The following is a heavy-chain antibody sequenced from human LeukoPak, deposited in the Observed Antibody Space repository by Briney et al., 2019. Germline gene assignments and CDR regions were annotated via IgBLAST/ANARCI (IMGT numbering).Heavy chain of an antibody. J-gene: IGHJ5*02. CDR1: GGSFSGNY. Sequence: PSETLSLTCAVYGGSFSGNYWSWIRQPPGRGLEWIGEINHSGSTNYNPSLKSRVTISVDTSKNQFSLKLSSVTAADTAVYYCARAFRGSDPWGQGTLVTVSS. CDR2: INHSGST. CDR3: ARAFRGSDP. V-gene: IGHV4-34*01.